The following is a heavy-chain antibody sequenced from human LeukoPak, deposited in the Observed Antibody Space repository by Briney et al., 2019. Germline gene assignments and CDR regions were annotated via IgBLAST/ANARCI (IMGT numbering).Heavy chain of an antibody. CDR2: TYYRSKWYN. CDR1: GDSVSSNSAA. V-gene: IGHV6-1*01. Sequence: ASQTLSLTCAISGDSVSSNSAAWNWIRQSPSRGLEWLGRTYYRSKWYNDYAVSVKSRITINPDTSKNQFSPQLNSVTPEDTAVYYCARDTDYGDYVVSGWFDPWGQGTLVTVSS. D-gene: IGHD4-17*01. CDR3: ARDTDYGDYVVSGWFDP. J-gene: IGHJ5*02.